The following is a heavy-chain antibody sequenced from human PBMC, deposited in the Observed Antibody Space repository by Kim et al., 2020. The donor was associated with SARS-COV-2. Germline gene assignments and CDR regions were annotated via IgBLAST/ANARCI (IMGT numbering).Heavy chain of an antibody. D-gene: IGHD3-10*01. Sequence: SETLSLTCTVSGGSISSYYWSWIRQPPGKGLEWIGYIYYSGSTNYNPSLKSRVTISVDTSKNQFSLKLSSVTAADTAVYYCARGYPRYYGSGSHNWFDPWGQGTLVTVSS. CDR3: ARGYPRYYGSGSHNWFDP. CDR1: GGSISSYY. J-gene: IGHJ5*02. V-gene: IGHV4-59*13. CDR2: IYYSGST.